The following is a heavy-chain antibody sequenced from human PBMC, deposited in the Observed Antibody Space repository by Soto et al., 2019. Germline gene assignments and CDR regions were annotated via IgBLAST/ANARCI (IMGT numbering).Heavy chain of an antibody. Sequence: QVQLVESGGGVVQPGRSLRLSCAASGFTFSSYGMHWVRQAPGKGLEWVAVISYDGSNKYYADSVKGRFTISRDNSKNTLYLQMNSLRAEDTAVYYCAKGPLLWFGEPLDYWGQGTLVTVSS. CDR3: AKGPLLWFGEPLDY. CDR1: GFTFSSYG. V-gene: IGHV3-30*18. D-gene: IGHD3-10*01. CDR2: ISYDGSNK. J-gene: IGHJ4*02.